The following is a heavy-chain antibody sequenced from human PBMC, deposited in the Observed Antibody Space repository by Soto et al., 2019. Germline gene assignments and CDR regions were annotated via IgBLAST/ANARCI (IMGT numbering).Heavy chain of an antibody. CDR1: GLSLTTYGEG. V-gene: IGHV2-5*01. CDR2: IFWKDDE. CDR3: LHTGYSYDPFGY. Sequence: VEPTQTLTLTCTFSGLSLTTYGEGVGWIREPTGKVVDGRGHIFWKDDEHYRPSLNSRLTITKDTSKNQVALTMSNMDPLDTATYSCLHTGYSYDPFGYWGRGTLVTVSS. D-gene: IGHD5-18*01. J-gene: IGHJ4*02.